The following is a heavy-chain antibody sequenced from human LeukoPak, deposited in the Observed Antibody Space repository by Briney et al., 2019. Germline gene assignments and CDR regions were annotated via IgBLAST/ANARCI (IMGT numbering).Heavy chain of an antibody. V-gene: IGHV3-23*01. CDR2: VSGSGAST. J-gene: IGHJ3*02. CDR3: AKEIASGYGAFDI. CDR1: GFTFSSYA. Sequence: GGSLRLSCAASGFTFSSYAMSWVRQAPGKGLEWVSGVSGSGASTYYPDSVKGRFTISRDNSKNTLYLQMNSLRAEDTAVYYCAKEIASGYGAFDIWGQGTMVTVSS. D-gene: IGHD3-22*01.